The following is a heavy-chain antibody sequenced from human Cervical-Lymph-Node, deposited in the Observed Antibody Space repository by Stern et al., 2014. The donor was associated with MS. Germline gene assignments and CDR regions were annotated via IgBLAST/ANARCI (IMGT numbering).Heavy chain of an antibody. J-gene: IGHJ3*02. Sequence: VESGGGVVQPGRSLRLSCAASGFTFSSYAMHWVRQAPGKGLEWVAVISYDGSNKYYADSVKGRFTISRDNSKNTLYLQMNSLRAEDTAVYYCARDPAPYIVVVTATPRGFAFDIWGQGTMVTVSS. CDR3: ARDPAPYIVVVTATPRGFAFDI. CDR1: GFTFSSYA. V-gene: IGHV3-30*04. CDR2: ISYDGSNK. D-gene: IGHD2-21*02.